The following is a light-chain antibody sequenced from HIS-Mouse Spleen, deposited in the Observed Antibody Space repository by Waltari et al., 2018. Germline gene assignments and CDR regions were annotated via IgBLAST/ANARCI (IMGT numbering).Light chain of an antibody. CDR3: CSYAGSYIPVV. CDR1: SSDVGCYNV. CDR2: DVS. Sequence: QSALTQPRSVSGSPGQSVTISCTGTSSDVGCYNVVSWYQQHPGQAPKLMIYDVSKRPSGVPDRFSGSKSGNTASLTISGLQAEDEADYYCCSYAGSYIPVVFGGGTKLTVL. J-gene: IGLJ2*01. V-gene: IGLV2-11*01.